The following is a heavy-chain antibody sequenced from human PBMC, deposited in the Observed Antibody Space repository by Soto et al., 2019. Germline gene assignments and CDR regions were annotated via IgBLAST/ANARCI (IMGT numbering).Heavy chain of an antibody. D-gene: IGHD6-19*01. CDR2: IWYDGSNK. V-gene: IGHV3-33*01. CDR1: GFTLSSYG. Sequence: GGSLRLSCAASGFTLSSYGMHWVRQAPGKGLEWVAVIWYDGSNKYYADSVKGRFTISRDNSKNTLYLQMNSLRAEDTAVYYCARDQPGQWLAPDVWGQGTTVTVSS. CDR3: ARDQPGQWLAPDV. J-gene: IGHJ6*02.